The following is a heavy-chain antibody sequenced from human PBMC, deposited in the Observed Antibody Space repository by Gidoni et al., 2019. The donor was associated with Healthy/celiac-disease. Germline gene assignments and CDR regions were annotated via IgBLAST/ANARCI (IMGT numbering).Heavy chain of an antibody. CDR3: ARLGYFDWLFPRPDY. CDR1: AGSISSGDYY. Sequence: QVQLQESGPGLVKPSQTLSLTCTVSAGSISSGDYYWSWIRQPPGNGLEWIGYIYYSGSTYYNPSLKSRVTISVDTSKNQFSLKLSSVTAADTAVYYCARLGYFDWLFPRPDYWGQGTLVTVSS. V-gene: IGHV4-30-4*01. CDR2: IYYSGST. D-gene: IGHD3-9*01. J-gene: IGHJ4*02.